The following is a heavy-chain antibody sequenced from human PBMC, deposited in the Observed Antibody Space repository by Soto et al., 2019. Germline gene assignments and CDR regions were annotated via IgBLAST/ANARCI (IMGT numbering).Heavy chain of an antibody. CDR2: ISSSSLNI. CDR1: GFTFSRYS. J-gene: IGHJ4*02. D-gene: IGHD4-17*01. CDR3: ARAHDYAVYEATGMDS. Sequence: PGGSLRLSCAASGFTFSRYSMNWVRQAPGKGLEWVSYISSSSLNIFYIDSVKGRFTISRDNAKNSLYLQMNSLRDEDTAVYYCARAHDYAVYEATGMDSWGQGTLVTVSS. V-gene: IGHV3-48*02.